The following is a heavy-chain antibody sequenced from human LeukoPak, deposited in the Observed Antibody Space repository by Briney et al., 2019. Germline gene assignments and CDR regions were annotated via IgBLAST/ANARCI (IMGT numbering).Heavy chain of an antibody. D-gene: IGHD5-18*01. J-gene: IGHJ4*02. CDR1: GGSISSSSYY. CDR3: ARPGRGDTAKVPFDY. V-gene: IGHV4-39*01. CDR2: IYYSGST. Sequence: PSETLSLTCTVSGGSISSSSYYWGWIRQPPGKGLEWIGSIYYSGSTYYNPSLKSRVTISVDTSKNQFSLKLSSVTAADTAVYYCARPGRGDTAKVPFDYWGQGTLVTVSS.